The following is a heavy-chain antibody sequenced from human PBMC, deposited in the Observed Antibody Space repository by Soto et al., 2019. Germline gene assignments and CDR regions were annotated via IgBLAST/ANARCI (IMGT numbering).Heavy chain of an antibody. CDR1: GYTFTSYY. CDR2: INPSGGST. Sequence: GASVKVSCKASGYTFTSYYIHWVRQAPGQGLEWMGIINPSGGSTSYAQKFQGRVTMTRDTSTSTVYMELSSLRSEDTAVYYCALPSIWDNYYYYYGMDVWGQGTTVTLS. CDR3: ALPSIWDNYYYYYGMDV. V-gene: IGHV1-46*01. J-gene: IGHJ6*02. D-gene: IGHD1-26*01.